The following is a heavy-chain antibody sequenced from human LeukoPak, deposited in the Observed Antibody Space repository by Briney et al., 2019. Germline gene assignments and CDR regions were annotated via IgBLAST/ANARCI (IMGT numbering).Heavy chain of an antibody. Sequence: GGSLRLSCAASGFTFSSYWMSWVRQAPGKGLEWVANIKQDGSEKYYVDSVKGRFTISRDNAKNSLYLQMNSLRAEDTAVYYCARERGDFWSGRYGMDVWGQGTTVTVSS. J-gene: IGHJ6*02. CDR1: GFTFSSYW. CDR2: IKQDGSEK. V-gene: IGHV3-7*01. CDR3: ARERGDFWSGRYGMDV. D-gene: IGHD3-3*01.